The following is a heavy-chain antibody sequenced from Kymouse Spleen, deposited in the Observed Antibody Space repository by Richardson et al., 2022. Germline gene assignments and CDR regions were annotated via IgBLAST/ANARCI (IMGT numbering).Heavy chain of an antibody. D-gene: IGHD6-13*01. Sequence: EVQLVESGGGLVQPGGSLKLSCAASGFTFSGSAMHWVRQASGKGLEWVGRIRSKANSYATAYAASVKGRFTISRDDSKNTAYLQMNSLKTEDTAVYYCTRPCIAAAEDYYYYGMDVWGQGTTVTVSS. J-gene: IGHJ6*02. CDR1: GFTFSGSA. V-gene: IGHV3-73*02. CDR2: IRSKANSYAT. CDR3: TRPCIAAAEDYYYYGMDV.